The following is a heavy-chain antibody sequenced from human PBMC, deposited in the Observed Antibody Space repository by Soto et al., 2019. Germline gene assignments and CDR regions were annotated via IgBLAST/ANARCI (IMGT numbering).Heavy chain of an antibody. J-gene: IGHJ4*02. CDR3: ARDRLAFGLVPAGIGNY. Sequence: GASVKVSCKASGYTFTSYGISCVRQAPGQGLEWMGWISAYNGNTNYAQKLQGRVTMTTDTSTSTAYMELRSLRSDDTAVYYCARDRLAFGLVPAGIGNYWGQGTLGTVSS. D-gene: IGHD2-2*01. V-gene: IGHV1-18*01. CDR1: GYTFTSYG. CDR2: ISAYNGNT.